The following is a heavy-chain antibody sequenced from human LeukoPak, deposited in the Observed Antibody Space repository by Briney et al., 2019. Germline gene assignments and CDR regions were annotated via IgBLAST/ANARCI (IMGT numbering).Heavy chain of an antibody. D-gene: IGHD2-2*01. CDR2: ISSSGSTI. V-gene: IGHV3-11*04. J-gene: IGHJ4*02. CDR1: GFTFSDYY. CDR3: ARVGWYCSSTSCQTAPAPDY. Sequence: GGSLRLSCAASGFTFSDYYMSWIRQAPGKGLEWVSYISSSGSTIYYADSVKGRFTISRDNAKNSLYLQMNSLRAEDTAVYYCARVGWYCSSTSCQTAPAPDYWGQGTLVTVSS.